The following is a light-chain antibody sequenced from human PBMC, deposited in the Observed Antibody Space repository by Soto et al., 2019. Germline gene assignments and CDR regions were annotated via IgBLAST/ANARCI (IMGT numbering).Light chain of an antibody. CDR2: RNN. CDR3: AAWDDSLSGL. J-gene: IGLJ3*02. Sequence: QSVLTQPPSVSGAPGQRVTISCTGTSSDIGAGSDVHWYQQLPGAAPKLLIYRNNQRPSGVPDRFSGSKSGTSASLAISGLRSEDEADYYCAAWDDSLSGLFGGGTKVTVL. CDR1: SSDIGAGSD. V-gene: IGLV1-47*01.